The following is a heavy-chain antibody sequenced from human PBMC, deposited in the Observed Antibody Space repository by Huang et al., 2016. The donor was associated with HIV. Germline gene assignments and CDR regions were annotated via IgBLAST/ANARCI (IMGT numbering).Heavy chain of an antibody. D-gene: IGHD2-2*01. Sequence: EVQLVESGGGLVKPGGSLRLSCAASGFTFSNAWMSWVREAQGKGLEWVGRMKSKTDGETTDYAAPVKGRFTISRDDSKKTLYLKMNSLKSEDTAVYYCSSGSTSSPDYYYYYGMEVWGQGTTVTVSS. V-gene: IGHV3-15*01. CDR1: GFTFSNAW. CDR3: SSGSTSSPDYYYYYGMEV. J-gene: IGHJ6*02. CDR2: MKSKTDGETT.